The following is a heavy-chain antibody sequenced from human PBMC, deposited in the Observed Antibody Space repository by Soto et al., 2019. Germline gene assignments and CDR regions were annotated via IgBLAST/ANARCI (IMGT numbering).Heavy chain of an antibody. V-gene: IGHV1-69*13. CDR1: GGTFCSYA. Sequence: SVKVSCKASGGTFCSYAISWVRQAPGQGLEWMGGIIPIFGTANYAQKFQGRVTITADESTSTAYMELSSLRSEDTAVYYCARGKDIVVVVAAHYYYYGMDVWGQGTTVTVSS. CDR2: IIPIFGTA. D-gene: IGHD2-15*01. CDR3: ARGKDIVVVVAAHYYYYGMDV. J-gene: IGHJ6*02.